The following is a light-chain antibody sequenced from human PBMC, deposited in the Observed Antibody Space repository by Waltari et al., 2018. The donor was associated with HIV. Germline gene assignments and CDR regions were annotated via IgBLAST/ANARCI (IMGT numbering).Light chain of an antibody. Sequence: QSVLTQPPSASGTPGQRVTISCSGRRSNIGSNSVSWYQQLPGTAPKLLIYSNSQRPSGVPARFSGSKSGTSASLAISGLQSEDEAEYYCAAWDDNLNALFGGGTKLTVL. CDR1: RSNIGSNS. CDR3: AAWDDNLNAL. CDR2: SNS. J-gene: IGLJ2*01. V-gene: IGLV1-44*01.